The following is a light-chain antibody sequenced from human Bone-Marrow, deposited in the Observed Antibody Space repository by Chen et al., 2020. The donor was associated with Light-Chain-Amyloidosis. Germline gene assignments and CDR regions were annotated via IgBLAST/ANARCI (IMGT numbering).Light chain of an antibody. CDR3: QSYDSSLSGYVV. V-gene: IGLV1-40*01. Sequence: QSVLTQPPSVSGAPGQRVTISCTGSKTNIGADNDVYWYQQVPGTAPKLLIYGNSHRPSGVPDRFSGSKSGTSAFRAITGLQAEDEAEYYCQSYDSSLSGYVVFGGGTKLTVL. CDR2: GNS. CDR1: KTNIGADND. J-gene: IGLJ2*01.